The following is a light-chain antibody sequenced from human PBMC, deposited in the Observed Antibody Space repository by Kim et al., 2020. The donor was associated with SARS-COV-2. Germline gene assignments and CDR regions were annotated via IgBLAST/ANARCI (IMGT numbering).Light chain of an antibody. Sequence: ALRQTVRITCLGDGLRKYPTSCYQHKPGQAPILVMHDNKNVRPSGVPARFFCSTSGNTAFLTITGAKVEVEDAYYCCPRDNNGTWVFGGGTKLTVL. J-gene: IGLJ3*02. CDR1: GLRKYP. CDR3: CPRDNNGTWV. CDR2: DNK. V-gene: IGLV3-19*01.